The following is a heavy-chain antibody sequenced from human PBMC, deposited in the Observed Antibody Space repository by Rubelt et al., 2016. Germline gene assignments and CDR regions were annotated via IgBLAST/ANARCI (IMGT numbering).Heavy chain of an antibody. V-gene: IGHV3-21*01. J-gene: IGHJ2*01. CDR2: IYKDSTYI. CDR3: PTLFPLVSCENSPSDTSSVAVXCLAQDF. CDR1: SGSVSCNS. D-gene: IGHD6-25*01. Sequence: VQLQQWGAGLLKPSETLSLTCTVSSGSVSCNSCYWGWIRQSPGKGLEWVSSIYKDSTYIYYADSVKGRFTISRDNAKNPLYLQMNSLRAEDTGSASAPTLFPLVSCENSPSDTSSVAVXCLAQDF.